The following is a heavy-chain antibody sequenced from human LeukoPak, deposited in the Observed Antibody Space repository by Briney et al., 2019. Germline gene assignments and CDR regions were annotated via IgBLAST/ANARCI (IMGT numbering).Heavy chain of an antibody. CDR2: ISGSGGST. V-gene: IGHV3-23*01. CDR1: GFTFSSYA. Sequence: GGSLRLSCAASGFTFSSYAMSWVRQAPGKGLEWVSAISGSGGSTYYADSVKGRFTISRDNSKNTLYLQMNSLRAEDTAVYYCAAGGGSSWYNYWGQGTLATVSS. J-gene: IGHJ4*02. D-gene: IGHD6-13*01. CDR3: AAGGGSSWYNY.